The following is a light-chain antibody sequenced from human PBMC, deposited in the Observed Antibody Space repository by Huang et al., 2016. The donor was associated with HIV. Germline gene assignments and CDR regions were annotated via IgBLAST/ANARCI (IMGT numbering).Light chain of an antibody. Sequence: AIQMTQSPSSLSASVGDRVTITCRASQDIKNDLGWNQPKPGRAPKLLIYAAFNLQNGVPSRFSGSVSGTDFSLTISDLRPEDFATYYCLQDYHYPSTFGLGTKVELK. J-gene: IGKJ2*01. CDR3: LQDYHYPST. V-gene: IGKV1-6*01. CDR1: QDIKND. CDR2: AAF.